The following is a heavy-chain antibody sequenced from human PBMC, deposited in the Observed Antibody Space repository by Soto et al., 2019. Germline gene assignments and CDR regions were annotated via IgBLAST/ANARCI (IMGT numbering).Heavy chain of an antibody. Sequence: QVQLQESGPGLVKPSQTLSLTCTVSGGSISSGGYYWSWIRQHPGKGLEWIGYIYYSGSTFYNPSLKSPDTTSVDPSQNQSSLKLRSVTAAATAVYCCTRSINPWGQATLVTVSS. CDR2: IYYSGST. CDR1: GGSISSGGYY. D-gene: IGHD6-6*01. V-gene: IGHV4-31*01. CDR3: TRSINP. J-gene: IGHJ5*02.